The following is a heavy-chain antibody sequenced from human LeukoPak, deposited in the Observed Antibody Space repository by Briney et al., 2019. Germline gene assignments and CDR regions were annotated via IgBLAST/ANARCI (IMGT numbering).Heavy chain of an antibody. Sequence: GESLKISCKGSGYSFNTYWIGWVRQMPGKGLEWMGIIYPGDSDTKYSPSFQGQVTISADKSISTAYLQWSSLKASDTAMYYCARIQNYDRSNWFDPWGQGTLVTVSS. CDR2: IYPGDSDT. V-gene: IGHV5-51*01. D-gene: IGHD3-22*01. J-gene: IGHJ5*02. CDR3: ARIQNYDRSNWFDP. CDR1: GYSFNTYW.